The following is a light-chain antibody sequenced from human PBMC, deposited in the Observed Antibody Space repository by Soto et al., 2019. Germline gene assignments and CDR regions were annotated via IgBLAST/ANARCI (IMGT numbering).Light chain of an antibody. J-gene: IGKJ1*01. CDR3: QQYNKWRT. CDR2: GAS. V-gene: IGKV3-15*01. CDR1: QSVSSN. Sequence: ELVMTQSPATLSVSPGERATLSCRASQSVSSNLAWYQQKPGQAPRLRIYGASTRATGIQARISGSGSGTEFTLTITSLKSEDFAVYYCQQYNKWRTFGQGTKVDIK.